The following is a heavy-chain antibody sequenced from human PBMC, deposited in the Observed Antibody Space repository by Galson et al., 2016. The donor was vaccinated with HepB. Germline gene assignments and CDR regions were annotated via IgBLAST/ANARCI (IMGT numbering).Heavy chain of an antibody. CDR2: MNPNSGNT. CDR1: GYTFTSYD. CDR3: ARSPSDSKFDY. V-gene: IGHV1-8*01. D-gene: IGHD2-21*02. J-gene: IGHJ4*02. Sequence: SVKVSCKASGYTFTSYDVNWVRQATGQGLEWMGWMNPNSGNTGNAQKFQGRVTMSINTSISTAYMELTSLRSEDTAIYYCARSPSDSKFDYWGQGTLGTVSS.